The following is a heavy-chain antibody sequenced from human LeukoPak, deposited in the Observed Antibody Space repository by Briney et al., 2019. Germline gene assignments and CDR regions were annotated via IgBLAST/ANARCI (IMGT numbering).Heavy chain of an antibody. CDR3: ARARIAARLFSRRAFFMDV. CDR1: GGSISSGSYY. V-gene: IGHV4-39*07. D-gene: IGHD6-6*01. Sequence: SETLSLTCPVSGGSISSGSYYWGWIRQPPGKGLERIGNIYYSGSTYYNPSLKSRVTISVDTSKNQFSLKLSSVTAADTAVYYCARARIAARLFSRRAFFMDVWGKGTTVTVSS. CDR2: IYYSGST. J-gene: IGHJ6*03.